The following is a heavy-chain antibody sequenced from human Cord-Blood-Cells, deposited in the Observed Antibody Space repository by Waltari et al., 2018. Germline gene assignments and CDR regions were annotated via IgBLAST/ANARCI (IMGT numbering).Heavy chain of an antibody. CDR1: GFTVSSNY. V-gene: IGHV3-53*01. Sequence: EVQLVESGGGLIQPGGSLRLSCAASGFTVSSNYMSWVRQAPGKGLGWVSVIYSGGSTYYADSVKGRFTISRDNSKNTLYLQMNSLRAEDTAVYYCARDYSSSSAAFDIWGQGTMVTVSS. CDR2: IYSGGST. CDR3: ARDYSSSSAAFDI. J-gene: IGHJ3*02. D-gene: IGHD6-6*01.